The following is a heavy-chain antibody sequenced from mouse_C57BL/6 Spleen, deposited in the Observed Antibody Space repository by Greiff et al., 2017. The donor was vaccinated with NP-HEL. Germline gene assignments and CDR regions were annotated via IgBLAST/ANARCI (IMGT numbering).Heavy chain of an antibody. CDR1: GYTFTDYE. Sequence: QVQLQQSGAELVRPGASVTLSCKASGYTFTDYEMHWVKLTPVHGLEWIGAIDPETGGTAYNQKFKGKAILTADKSSSTAYMELRSLTSEDSAVYYCTREWLLLDYWGQGTTLTVSS. J-gene: IGHJ2*01. CDR2: IDPETGGT. V-gene: IGHV1-15*01. CDR3: TREWLLLDY. D-gene: IGHD2-3*01.